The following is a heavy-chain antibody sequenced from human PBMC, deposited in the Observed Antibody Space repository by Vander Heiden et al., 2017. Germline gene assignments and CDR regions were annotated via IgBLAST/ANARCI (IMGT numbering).Heavy chain of an antibody. CDR3: DAADY. Sequence: EVQLVVSGGGLVKPGGSLRLSCAASGLTFSKYTMNWARQAPGKGLEWVSTISRDGTAIYYADSVRGRFTISRDNAKNSLYLQMGSLRAEDTAVYYCDAADYWGQGTLVTVSS. V-gene: IGHV3-21*01. D-gene: IGHD6-13*01. J-gene: IGHJ4*02. CDR2: ISRDGTAI. CDR1: GLTFSKYT.